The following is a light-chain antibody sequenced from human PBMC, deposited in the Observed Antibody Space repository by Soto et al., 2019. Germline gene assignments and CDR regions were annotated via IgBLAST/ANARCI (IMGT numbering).Light chain of an antibody. CDR3: QQYGSSLWT. J-gene: IGKJ1*01. V-gene: IGKV3-20*01. Sequence: EVGWTQAPASLALGPGERASLSCRASQSVRSHLAWYQQKPGQAPRLLIYGASSRATGIPDRFSGSGSGTDFTLTISRLEPEDFAVYYCQQYGSSLWTFGQGTKVDIK. CDR2: GAS. CDR1: QSVRSH.